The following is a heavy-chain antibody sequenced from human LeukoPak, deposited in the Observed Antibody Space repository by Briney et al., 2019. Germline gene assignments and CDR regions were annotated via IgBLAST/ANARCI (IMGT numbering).Heavy chain of an antibody. CDR1: GGSISSYY. J-gene: IGHJ4*02. Sequence: SETLSLTCTVSGGSISSYYWSWIRQPPGKGLEWIGYIYYSGSTNYNPSLKSRVTISVDTSKNQFSLKLSPVTAADTAVYYCARRRYYDSSGYIDYWGQGTLVTVSS. D-gene: IGHD3-22*01. CDR3: ARRRYYDSSGYIDY. V-gene: IGHV4-59*08. CDR2: IYYSGST.